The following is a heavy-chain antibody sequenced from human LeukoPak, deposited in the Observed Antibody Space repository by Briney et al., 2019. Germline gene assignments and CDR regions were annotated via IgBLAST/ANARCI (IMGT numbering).Heavy chain of an antibody. V-gene: IGHV3-7*01. Sequence: PGGSLRLSCAASGYTFSTYWMSWVRQAPGKGLEWVANIKEDGSEKYYGDSVKGRFTISRDNAKNSLYLQMNSLRAEDTAVYYCARDSSGYQWGQGTLVTVSS. CDR2: IKEDGSEK. CDR3: ARDSSGYQ. J-gene: IGHJ4*02. CDR1: GYTFSTYW. D-gene: IGHD3-22*01.